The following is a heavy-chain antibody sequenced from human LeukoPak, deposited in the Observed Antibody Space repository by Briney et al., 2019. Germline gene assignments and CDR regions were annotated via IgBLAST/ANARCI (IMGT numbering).Heavy chain of an antibody. V-gene: IGHV3-33*01. Sequence: GGSLRLSCAASVFTLSSYCMLWVRQALCKGLEWVAVIWYDGSNKYYADSVKGRFTISRDNSKNTLYLQMNSLRAEDTAVYYCARDLFGYSYGSLDYWGQGTLVTVSS. CDR3: ARDLFGYSYGSLDY. CDR2: IWYDGSNK. CDR1: VFTLSSYC. D-gene: IGHD5-18*01. J-gene: IGHJ4*02.